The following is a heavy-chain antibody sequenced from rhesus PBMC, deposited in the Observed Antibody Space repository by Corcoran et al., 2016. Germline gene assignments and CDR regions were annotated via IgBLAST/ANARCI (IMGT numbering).Heavy chain of an antibody. J-gene: IGHJ4*01. CDR2: IYGSGSST. CDR3: ARLSSYYFDY. CDR1: GGSISSSY. Sequence: QLQLQESGPGLVKPSETLSVTCAVSGGSISSSYWSWIRQAPGKGLEWIGYIYGSGSSTNYNPSLKSRVTLSVDTSKNQLSLKLSSVTAADTAVYYCARLSSYYFDYWGQGVLVTVSS. V-gene: IGHV4-169*01.